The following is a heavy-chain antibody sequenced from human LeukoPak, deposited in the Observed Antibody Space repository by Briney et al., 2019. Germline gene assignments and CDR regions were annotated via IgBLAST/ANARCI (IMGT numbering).Heavy chain of an antibody. V-gene: IGHV4-31*03. CDR2: IYYSGST. Sequence: PPETLSLTCTVSGGSVSSGDYYWSWIRQLPGKGLEWIGYIYYSGSTYYNPSLKSRLTISVDTSKNQFSLKLSSVTAADTAVYYCARRRGNTSGFQGYYFDYWGQGTLVTVSS. J-gene: IGHJ4*02. D-gene: IGHD6-19*01. CDR1: GGSVSSGDYY. CDR3: ARRRGNTSGFQGYYFDY.